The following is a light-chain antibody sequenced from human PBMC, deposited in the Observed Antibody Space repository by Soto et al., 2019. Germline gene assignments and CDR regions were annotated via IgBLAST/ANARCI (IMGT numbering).Light chain of an antibody. CDR3: CSYASGSIYV. V-gene: IGLV2-14*01. Sequence: QSALTQPASVSGSPGQSIIISCTGTSSDVGAFNYVSWYLQYPGKAPKLMIYEVGNRPSGVSNRFSGSKSGNTASLTISGLQAEDEADYYCCSYASGSIYVFGTGTKLTVL. CDR1: SSDVGAFNY. J-gene: IGLJ1*01. CDR2: EVG.